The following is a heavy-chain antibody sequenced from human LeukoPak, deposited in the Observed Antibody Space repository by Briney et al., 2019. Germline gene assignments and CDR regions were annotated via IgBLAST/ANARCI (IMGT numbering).Heavy chain of an antibody. J-gene: IGHJ4*02. CDR3: ARHSYSSGWYSDY. D-gene: IGHD6-19*01. CDR1: GGSISSSSYY. V-gene: IGHV4-39*01. CDR2: IYYSGST. Sequence: SETLSLTCTVSGGSISSSSYYWGWIRQPPGKGLEWIGSIYYSGSTYYNPSLKSRVTISVDTSKNQFSLKLSSVTAADTAVYYCARHSYSSGWYSDYRGQGTLVTVSS.